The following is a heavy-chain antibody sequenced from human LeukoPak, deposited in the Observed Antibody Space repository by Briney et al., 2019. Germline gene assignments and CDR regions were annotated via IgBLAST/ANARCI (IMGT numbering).Heavy chain of an antibody. CDR3: ARDGDIADAIYSDY. J-gene: IGHJ4*02. D-gene: IGHD6-13*01. Sequence: RGSLRLSCAASSFAFSSYSMHWVRQAPGKGLEWVAVISSRGTITYYADSVKGRVTISRDNSKNTLYLQMNSLRAEDTAVYYCARDGDIADAIYSDYWGQGTLVSVSS. V-gene: IGHV3-30*04. CDR2: ISSRGTIT. CDR1: SFAFSSYS.